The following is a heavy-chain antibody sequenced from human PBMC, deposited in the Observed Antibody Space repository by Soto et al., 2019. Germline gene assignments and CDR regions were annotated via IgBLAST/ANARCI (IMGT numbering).Heavy chain of an antibody. D-gene: IGHD2-15*01. V-gene: IGHV4-39*01. J-gene: IGHJ4*02. CDR3: ARHVAATALDY. CDR2: IFYSGST. CDR1: GGSISSSSDY. Sequence: QLQLQESGPGLVKPSETLSLTCTVSGGSISSSSDYWGWIRQPPGKGLEWIGSIFYSGSTYQNPSLKSRLTLSLDPSRSQFSLRLSSVTAADTAVYYCARHVAATALDYWSQGTLVTVSS.